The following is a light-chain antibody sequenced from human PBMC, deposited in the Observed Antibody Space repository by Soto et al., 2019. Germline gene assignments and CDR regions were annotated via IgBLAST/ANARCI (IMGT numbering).Light chain of an antibody. J-gene: IGKJ4*01. CDR2: AAS. Sequence: DIQMTQSPTSLSASVGCRVTITCRASQNIDTYLNWYQHKPGNAPSLLVYAASHLQSGVPSRFSGSGFGTDFTLTITSLRPEDFASYYCQQSRSPPLSFGGGTKVEIK. CDR1: QNIDTY. V-gene: IGKV1-39*01. CDR3: QQSRSPPLS.